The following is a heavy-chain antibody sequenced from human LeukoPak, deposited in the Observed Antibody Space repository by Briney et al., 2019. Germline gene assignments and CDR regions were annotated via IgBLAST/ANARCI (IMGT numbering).Heavy chain of an antibody. D-gene: IGHD3-22*01. CDR2: INHSGST. V-gene: IGHV4-34*01. J-gene: IGHJ4*02. CDR3: AKDPTHFRVWDDYDNTRLNY. CDR1: GGSFSGYY. Sequence: SETLSLTCAVYGGSFSGYYWSWIRQPPGKGLEWIGEINHSGSTNYNPSLKSRVTISVDTSKNHFSLKLRSVTAADTAVYYCAKDPTHFRVWDDYDNTRLNYWGQGTLVTVSS.